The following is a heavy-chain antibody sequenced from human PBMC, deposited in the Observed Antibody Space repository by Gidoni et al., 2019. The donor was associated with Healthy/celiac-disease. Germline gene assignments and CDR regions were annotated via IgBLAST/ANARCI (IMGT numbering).Heavy chain of an antibody. CDR2: IWYDGSNK. CDR3: AREGLSGSYSDY. V-gene: IGHV3-33*01. CDR1: GFTFSSYG. D-gene: IGHD1-26*01. Sequence: QVQLVESGGGVVQPGRSLRLSCAASGFTFSSYGMHWVRQAPGKGLEWVAVIWYDGSNKYYADSVKGRFTISRDNSKNTLYLQMNSLRAEDTAVYYCAREGLSGSYSDYWGQGTLVTVSS. J-gene: IGHJ4*02.